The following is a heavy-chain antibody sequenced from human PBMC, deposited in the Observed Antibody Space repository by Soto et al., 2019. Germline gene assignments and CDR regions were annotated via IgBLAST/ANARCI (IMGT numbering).Heavy chain of an antibody. D-gene: IGHD1-7*01. Sequence: PGGSLRLSCAASGFTFSSYGMHWVRQAPGKGLEWVAVIWYDGSNKYYADSVKGRFTISRDNSKNTLYLQMNSLRAEDTAVYYCARVASRNWNYDYYYYGMDVWGQGTTVTVSS. J-gene: IGHJ6*02. CDR3: ARVASRNWNYDYYYYGMDV. V-gene: IGHV3-33*01. CDR1: GFTFSSYG. CDR2: IWYDGSNK.